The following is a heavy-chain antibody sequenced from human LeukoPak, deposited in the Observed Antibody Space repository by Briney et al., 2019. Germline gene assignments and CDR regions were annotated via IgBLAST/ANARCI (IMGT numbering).Heavy chain of an antibody. Sequence: GGSLRLSCAASGFTVSGNYMSWVRQAPGKGLEWVSIIYSGGTASYADSVKGRFTISRDTSKNTPYLQMNSLRAEDTAVYYCARVGPLNYFDYWGQGTLVTVSS. J-gene: IGHJ4*02. CDR3: ARVGPLNYFDY. CDR1: GFTVSGNY. CDR2: IYSGGTA. V-gene: IGHV3-66*01.